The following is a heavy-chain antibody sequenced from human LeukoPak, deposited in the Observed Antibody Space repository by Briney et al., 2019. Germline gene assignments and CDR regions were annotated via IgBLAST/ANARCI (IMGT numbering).Heavy chain of an antibody. D-gene: IGHD5-18*01. CDR3: ARHETAMVFEGMDV. V-gene: IGHV5-51*01. Sequence: GESLKISCKASGYRFTSYWIGWVRQMPGKGLEWMGIIHPGDSDRRYSPSFQGQVTMSADKSSNTAYLQWSSLRASDTAMYYCARHETAMVFEGMDVWGQGTTVTVSS. CDR2: IHPGDSDR. CDR1: GYRFTSYW. J-gene: IGHJ6*02.